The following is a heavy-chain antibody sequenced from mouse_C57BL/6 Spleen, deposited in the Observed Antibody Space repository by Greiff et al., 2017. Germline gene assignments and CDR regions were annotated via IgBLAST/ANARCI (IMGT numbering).Heavy chain of an antibody. CDR2: IYPGSGNT. CDR1: GYSFTSYY. D-gene: IGHD1-1*01. Sequence: QVQLQQSGPELVKPGASVKISCKASGYSFTSYYIHWVKQRPGQGLEWIGWIYPGSGNTKYNEKFKGKATLTADTSSSTAYMQLSSLTSEDSAVYYCARLDPIYDYGNNAMDYWGQGTSVTVSS. CDR3: ARLDPIYDYGNNAMDY. V-gene: IGHV1-66*01. J-gene: IGHJ4*01.